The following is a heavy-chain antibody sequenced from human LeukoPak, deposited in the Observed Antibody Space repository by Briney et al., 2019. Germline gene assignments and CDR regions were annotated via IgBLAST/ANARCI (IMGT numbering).Heavy chain of an antibody. J-gene: IGHJ4*02. CDR2: ISSSSGYI. CDR1: GFTFSSYR. V-gene: IGHV3-21*01. D-gene: IGHD2-2*01. CDR3: ARVTSDFFDY. Sequence: GGSLRLSCAASGFTFSSYRMNWVRRAPGKGLEWVSSISSSSGYIYYANSVKGRFTISRDDAKNSLYLRMNSLRAEDTAVYYCARVTSDFFDYWGQGTLVTVSS.